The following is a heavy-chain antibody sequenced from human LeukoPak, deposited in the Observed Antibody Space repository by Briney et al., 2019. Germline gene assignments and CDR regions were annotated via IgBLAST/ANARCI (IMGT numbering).Heavy chain of an antibody. CDR2: IKQDGSEK. CDR1: GFTFSSYW. CDR3: ARDESGCSSTSCYRGAFDY. D-gene: IGHD2-2*01. V-gene: IGHV3-7*01. J-gene: IGHJ4*02. Sequence: SGGSLRLSCAASGFTFSSYWMSWVRQAPGKGLEWVANIKQDGSEKYYVDSVKGRFTISRDNAKNSLYLQMNSLRAEDTAVYYCARDESGCSSTSCYRGAFDYWGQGTLVTVSS.